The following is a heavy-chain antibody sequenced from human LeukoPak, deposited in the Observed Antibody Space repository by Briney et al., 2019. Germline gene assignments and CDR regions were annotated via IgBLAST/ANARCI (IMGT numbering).Heavy chain of an antibody. CDR2: IIPIFGTA. D-gene: IGHD4-17*01. CDR1: GGTFSSYA. Sequence: SVKVSCKASGGTFSSYAISWVRQAPGQGLEWMGGIIPIFGTANYAQKFQGRVTITADESTSTAYMELSSLRSEDTAVYYCARDRRDHGDLDYWGQGTLVTVSS. CDR3: ARDRRDHGDLDY. V-gene: IGHV1-69*01. J-gene: IGHJ4*02.